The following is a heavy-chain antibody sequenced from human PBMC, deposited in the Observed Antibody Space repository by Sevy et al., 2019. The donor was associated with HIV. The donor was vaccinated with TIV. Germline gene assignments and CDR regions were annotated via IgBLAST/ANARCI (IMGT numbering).Heavy chain of an antibody. CDR3: AKSWGRFVGSSWLYHYFAMDV. CDR1: GFRFSRSG. Sequence: GGSLRLSCAASGFRFSRSGMHWVRQAAGKGLEWVAVVSEDGSDKDYGDSVKGRFTISRDNSKDTLYLEMNSLRPEDKAMYYGAKSWGRFVGSSWLYHYFAMDVWGQGTTVTVSS. CDR2: VSEDGSDK. V-gene: IGHV3-30*18. J-gene: IGHJ6*02. D-gene: IGHD6-13*01.